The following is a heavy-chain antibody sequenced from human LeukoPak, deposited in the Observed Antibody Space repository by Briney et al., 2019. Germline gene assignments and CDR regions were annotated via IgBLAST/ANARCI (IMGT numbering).Heavy chain of an antibody. Sequence: PGGSLRLSCAASGFTFSSYWMSWVRQAPGKGLEWVANIKQDGSEKYYVDSVKGRFTISRDNSKDTLYLQMDSLRVEDTAVYYYAKHYNFWSGYFTYWGQGTLVTVSS. CDR3: AKHYNFWSGYFTY. D-gene: IGHD3-3*01. J-gene: IGHJ4*02. V-gene: IGHV3-7*03. CDR2: IKQDGSEK. CDR1: GFTFSSYW.